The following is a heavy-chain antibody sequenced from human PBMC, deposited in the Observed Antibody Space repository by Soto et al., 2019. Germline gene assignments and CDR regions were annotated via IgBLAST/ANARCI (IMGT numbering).Heavy chain of an antibody. V-gene: IGHV1-24*01. CDR1: GYTLTELS. D-gene: IGHD3-22*01. CDR2: FDPEDGET. J-gene: IGHJ4*02. CDR3: AREWGRTYYYDSSGYSHFDY. Sequence: ASVKVSCKVSGYTLTELSMHWVRQAPGKGLEWMGGFDPEDGETIYAQKFQGRVTMTEDTSTDTAYMELSSLRSEDTAVYYCAREWGRTYYYDSSGYSHFDYWGQGTLVTVSS.